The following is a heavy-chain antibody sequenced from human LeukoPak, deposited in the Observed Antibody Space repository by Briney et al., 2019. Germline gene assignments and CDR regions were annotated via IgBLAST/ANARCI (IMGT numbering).Heavy chain of an antibody. V-gene: IGHV3-15*01. D-gene: IGHD6-19*01. J-gene: IGHJ6*04. Sequence: GGSLRLSCAASGFTFSNSWMSWVRQAPGKGLEWVGRIKSKTDGGTTDYAAPVKGRFTISRDDSKNTLYLQMNSLKTEDTAVYYCTTDVQQWLKGIMDVWGKGTTVTVSS. CDR2: IKSKTDGGTT. CDR3: TTDVQQWLKGIMDV. CDR1: GFTFSNSW.